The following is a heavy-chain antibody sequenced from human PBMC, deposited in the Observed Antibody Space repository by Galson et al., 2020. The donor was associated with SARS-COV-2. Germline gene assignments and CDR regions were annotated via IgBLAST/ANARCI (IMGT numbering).Heavy chain of an antibody. V-gene: IGHV4-34*01. CDR3: ARGAYSSSWYGEINWFDP. Sequence: SQASETLSLTCAVYGGSFSGYYWSWILQPPGKGLEWIGEINHSGSTNYNPSLKSRVTISVDTSKNQFSLKLSSVTAADTAVYYCARGAYSSSWYGEINWFDPWGQGTLVTVSS. CDR1: GGSFSGYY. CDR2: INHSGST. D-gene: IGHD6-13*01. J-gene: IGHJ5*02.